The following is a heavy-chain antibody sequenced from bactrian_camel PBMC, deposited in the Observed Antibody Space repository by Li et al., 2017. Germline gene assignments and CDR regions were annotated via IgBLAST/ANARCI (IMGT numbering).Heavy chain of an antibody. CDR2: IGSDGL. V-gene: IGHV3S55*01. CDR1: ADAYYQCT. D-gene: IGHD1*01. CDR3: AKDDGSWDFGY. Sequence: VQLVDSGGGSVQAGGSLKLSCVAPADAYYQCTMGWYRQAPGTERELVATIGSDGLYYVDAVKGRFTISRDNAKNTLYLQLNSLKTEDMAMYYCAKDDGSWDFGYWGRGTQVTVS. J-gene: IGHJ6*01.